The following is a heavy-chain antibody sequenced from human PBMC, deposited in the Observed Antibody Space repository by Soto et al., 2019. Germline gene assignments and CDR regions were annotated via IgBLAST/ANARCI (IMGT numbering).Heavy chain of an antibody. Sequence: QVQLVQSGVEVKKPGASVKVSCKASGYTFSNYGISWVRQAPGQRFEWMGWFSSYNGDARYAQNLQGRVTMTTDTSTSTAYMELWSLRSDDTAVYYCAREDSGGLDYWGQGTLVTVSS. D-gene: IGHD1-26*01. CDR1: GYTFSNYG. J-gene: IGHJ4*02. V-gene: IGHV1-18*01. CDR3: AREDSGGLDY. CDR2: FSSYNGDA.